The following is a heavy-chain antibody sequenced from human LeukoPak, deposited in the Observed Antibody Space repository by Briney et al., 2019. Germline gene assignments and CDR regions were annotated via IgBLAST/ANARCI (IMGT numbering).Heavy chain of an antibody. CDR3: ATGAPHYYDSSGSSFDY. CDR1: GGTFSSYA. J-gene: IGHJ4*02. Sequence: ASVKVSCKASGGTFSSYAISWVRQAPGQGLEWMGGIIPIFGTANYAQKFQGRVTITADESTSTAYMELSSLRSEDTAVYYCATGAPHYYDSSGSSFDYWGQGTLVTVSS. D-gene: IGHD3-22*01. V-gene: IGHV1-69*13. CDR2: IIPIFGTA.